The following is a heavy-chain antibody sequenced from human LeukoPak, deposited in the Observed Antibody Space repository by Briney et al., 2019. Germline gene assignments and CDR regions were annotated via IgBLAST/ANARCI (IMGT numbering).Heavy chain of an antibody. CDR3: AKARLSTGWAYNDY. CDR1: GFTFINYA. D-gene: IGHD6-19*01. V-gene: IGHV3-23*01. Sequence: PGGSLRLSCAASGFTFINYAMSWVRQAPGKGLEWASAIVGSGGATFYADSVKGRFTISRDNSKNTVFLQMNSLRAEDTAVYYCAKARLSTGWAYNDYWGPGTLVTVSS. CDR2: IVGSGGAT. J-gene: IGHJ4*02.